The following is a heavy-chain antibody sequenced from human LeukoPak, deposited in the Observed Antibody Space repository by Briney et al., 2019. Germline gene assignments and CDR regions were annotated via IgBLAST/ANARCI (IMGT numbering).Heavy chain of an antibody. V-gene: IGHV4-59*08. CDR3: ARGVGRYAVAPPGY. J-gene: IGHJ4*02. CDR1: GGSISSYY. D-gene: IGHD6-19*01. CDR2: IYYSGST. Sequence: SETLSLTCTVSGGSISSYYWSWIRQPPGKGLEWIGYIYYSGSTNYNPSLKSRVTISVDTSKNQFSLKLSSVTAADTAVYYCARGVGRYAVAPPGYWGQGTLVTVSS.